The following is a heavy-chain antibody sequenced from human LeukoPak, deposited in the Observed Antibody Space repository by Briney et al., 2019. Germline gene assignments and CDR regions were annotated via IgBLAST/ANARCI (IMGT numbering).Heavy chain of an antibody. D-gene: IGHD6-13*01. J-gene: IGHJ4*02. CDR3: ARDLEAANTYYFDY. Sequence: PGGSLRLSCAASGFTFSSYWMHWVRQAPGKGLEWVSIISSAGTTYYADSVKGRFTISRDNSKNTVYLQVNSLRDEDTAVYYCARDLEAANTYYFDYWGQGTMVTVSS. V-gene: IGHV3-66*01. CDR1: GFTFSSYW. CDR2: ISSAGTT.